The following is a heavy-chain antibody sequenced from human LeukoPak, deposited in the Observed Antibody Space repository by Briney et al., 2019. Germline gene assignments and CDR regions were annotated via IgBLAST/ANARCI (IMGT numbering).Heavy chain of an antibody. CDR3: AKWGDYDVLTGYYVPDY. Sequence: SGASLRLSCAASGFTFSNYAMSWVRQARGKGLEWVSAILGSGGSTYYADSVKGRFTVSRDNSKSTLYLQMNSLRAGDTALYYCAKWGDYDVLTGYYVPDYWGQGTLVTVSS. J-gene: IGHJ4*02. CDR2: ILGSGGST. D-gene: IGHD3-9*01. V-gene: IGHV3-23*01. CDR1: GFTFSNYA.